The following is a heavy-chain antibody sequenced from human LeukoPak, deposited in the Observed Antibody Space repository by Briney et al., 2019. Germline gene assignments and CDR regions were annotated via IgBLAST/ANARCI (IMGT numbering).Heavy chain of an antibody. J-gene: IGHJ5*02. CDR1: GYTFTIYG. CDR3: ARVFVLPLLGYCSSTSCPGAWFDP. Sequence: GASVRVSFTASGYTFTIYGISWVRQAPGQGREWMGWISAYNGNTNYTQKLQGRVTITTDTSTSTAYMELRSLRSDDTAVYYCARVFVLPLLGYCSSTSCPGAWFDPWGQGTLVTVSS. D-gene: IGHD2-2*01. CDR2: ISAYNGNT. V-gene: IGHV1-18*01.